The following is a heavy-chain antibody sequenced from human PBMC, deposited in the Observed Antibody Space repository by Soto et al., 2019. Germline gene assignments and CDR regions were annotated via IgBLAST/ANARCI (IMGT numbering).Heavy chain of an antibody. V-gene: IGHV3-33*01. Sequence: QVQLVESGGGVVQPGRSLRLSCAASGFTFSSYGMHWVRQAPGKGLEWVAVIWYDGSNKYYAESVKGRFTISRDNSKNTLYLQMNNLRAEDTAVYYCARDPLDIVATVDYYYYFGMDVWGQGTTVTVSS. CDR2: IWYDGSNK. J-gene: IGHJ6*02. CDR3: ARDPLDIVATVDYYYYFGMDV. D-gene: IGHD5-12*01. CDR1: GFTFSSYG.